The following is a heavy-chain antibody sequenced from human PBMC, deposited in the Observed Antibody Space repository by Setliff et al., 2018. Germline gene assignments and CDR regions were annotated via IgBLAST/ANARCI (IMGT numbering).Heavy chain of an antibody. CDR1: GGSISSGDYY. Sequence: SETLSLTCTVSGGSISSGDYYWSWIRQPPGKGLEWIGYIYSSGSTYYNPSLKSRVSISVDTTKNQFSLKLSSVTAADTAVYYCARESRYYYDNLGTLDYWGQGTLVTVSS. CDR3: ARESRYYYDNLGTLDY. J-gene: IGHJ4*02. CDR2: IYSSGST. V-gene: IGHV4-30-4*08. D-gene: IGHD3-22*01.